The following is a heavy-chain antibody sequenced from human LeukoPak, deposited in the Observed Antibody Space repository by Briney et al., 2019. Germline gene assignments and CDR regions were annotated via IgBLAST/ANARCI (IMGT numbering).Heavy chain of an antibody. Sequence: ASVKVSCKASGYTFTSYHINWVRQASGQGLEWMAWINPDTGDGGSARKFQDRVTITSDTSISTAYMELSSLSSEDTAVYFCARTTSFTASGYDSWGLGTLVTVSS. CDR2: INPDTGDG. D-gene: IGHD6-25*01. CDR1: GYTFTSYH. V-gene: IGHV1-8*03. CDR3: ARTTSFTASGYDS. J-gene: IGHJ4*02.